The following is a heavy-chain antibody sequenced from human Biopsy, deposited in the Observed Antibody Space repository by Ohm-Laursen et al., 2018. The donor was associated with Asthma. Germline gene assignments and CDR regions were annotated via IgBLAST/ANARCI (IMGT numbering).Heavy chain of an antibody. J-gene: IGHJ5*02. CDR2: SSAYHGHT. CDR3: VKVDPYSGYYFREGARLLWFDP. CDR1: GYTFSNYG. V-gene: IGHV1-18*04. D-gene: IGHD1-26*01. Sequence: GSSVKVSCKASGYTFSNYGIAWVRQAPGQGLEWMGWSSAYHGHTKYAQKFHDRVTMTTDKSTNTAHMELRSLTSDDTAVYYCVKVDPYSGYYFREGARLLWFDPWGQGTLVTVSS.